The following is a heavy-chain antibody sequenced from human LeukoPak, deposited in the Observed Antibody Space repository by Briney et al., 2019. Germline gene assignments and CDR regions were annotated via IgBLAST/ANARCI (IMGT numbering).Heavy chain of an antibody. Sequence: SETLSLTCTVSGGSISSGSYYWSWIRQPAGKGLEWIGSIYYSGSTYYNPSLKSRVTISVDTSKNQFSLKLSSVTAADTAVYYCATQGLRTRNDYWGQGTLVTVSS. J-gene: IGHJ4*02. CDR2: IYYSGST. V-gene: IGHV4-39*01. CDR1: GGSISSGSYY. CDR3: ATQGLRTRNDY.